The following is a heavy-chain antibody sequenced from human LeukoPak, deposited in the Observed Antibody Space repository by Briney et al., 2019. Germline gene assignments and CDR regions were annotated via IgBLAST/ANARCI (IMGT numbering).Heavy chain of an antibody. V-gene: IGHV4-39*07. CDR3: ARGGYSSSWPGWNYYYYYMDV. Sequence: SETLSLTCTVSGGSISSSSYYWGWIRQPPGKGLEWIGYIYYSGSTYYNPSLKSRVTISVDTSKNQFSLKLSSVTAADTAVYYCARGGYSSSWPGWNYYYYYMDVWGKGTTVTVSS. D-gene: IGHD6-13*01. CDR1: GGSISSSSYY. J-gene: IGHJ6*03. CDR2: IYYSGST.